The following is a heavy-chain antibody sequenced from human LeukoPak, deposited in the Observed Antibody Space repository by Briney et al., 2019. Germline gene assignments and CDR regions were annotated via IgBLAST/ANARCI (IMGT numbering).Heavy chain of an antibody. J-gene: IGHJ4*02. V-gene: IGHV4-59*08. CDR1: GGSISSYY. CDR2: IYYSGST. D-gene: IGHD2-21*02. CDR3: ARHCSGDCYSLFDY. Sequence: SETLSLTCTVSGGSISSYYWSWLRQPPGKGLEWIGYIYYSGSTNYNPSLKSRVTISVDTSKNQFSLKLSSVTAADTAVYYCARHCSGDCYSLFDYWGQGILVTVSS.